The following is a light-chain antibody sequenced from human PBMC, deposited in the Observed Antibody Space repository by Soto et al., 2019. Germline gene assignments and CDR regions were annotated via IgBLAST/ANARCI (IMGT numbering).Light chain of an antibody. Sequence: QSALTQPASVSGSPGQSITISCTGTSSDVGGYNYVSWYQQHPGKAPKLMIYDVSNRPSGVSNRFSGSKSANTASLTISVLQAEDEADYYCSSYTGSSTYVVFGGGTKLTVL. CDR1: SSDVGGYNY. CDR3: SSYTGSSTYVV. CDR2: DVS. J-gene: IGLJ2*01. V-gene: IGLV2-14*01.